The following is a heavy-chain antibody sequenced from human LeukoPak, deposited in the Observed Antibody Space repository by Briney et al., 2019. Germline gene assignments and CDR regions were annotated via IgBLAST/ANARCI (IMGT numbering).Heavy chain of an antibody. J-gene: IGHJ4*02. D-gene: IGHD1-1*01. CDR1: GYTFTNYG. CDR3: ARDSWASAYDADY. V-gene: IGHV1-18*01. CDR2: ISAFNGNT. Sequence: ASVKVSCTASGYTFTNYGFSWVRQAPGQGLEWMGWISAFNGNTNYARNFQDRVNMTTDTYTSTPYMDLRSLRSDDTAVYYCARDSWASAYDADYWGQGTLVTVSS.